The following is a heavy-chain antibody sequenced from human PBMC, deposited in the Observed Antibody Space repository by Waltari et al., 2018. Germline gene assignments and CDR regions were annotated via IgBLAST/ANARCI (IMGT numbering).Heavy chain of an antibody. J-gene: IGHJ4*02. V-gene: IGHV3-7*03. Sequence: VESGGGLVQPGGSLRLSCAASGFTFSDYWMSWVRHVPGKGLEGVDNIKKDGSGKYYVDSVRGRFTISRDNAQNSLSLQMNSLRAEDTAVYYCASLWGPPDSWGQGILVTVSS. CDR1: GFTFSDYW. CDR2: IKKDGSGK. CDR3: ASLWGPPDS. D-gene: IGHD3-16*01.